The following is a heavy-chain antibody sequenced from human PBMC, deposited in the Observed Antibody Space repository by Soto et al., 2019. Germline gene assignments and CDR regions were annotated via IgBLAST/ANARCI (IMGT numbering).Heavy chain of an antibody. CDR3: ARLCRGFARRRYYFDY. CDR2: IYYSGST. V-gene: IGHV4-39*01. Sequence: SDTLSLTCTVSGGSISSSSYYWGWIRQPPGKGLEWIGSIYYSGSTYYNPSLKSRVTISVDTSKNQFSLKLSSVTAADTAVYYCARLCRGFARRRYYFDYWGQGTLVTVSS. D-gene: IGHD2-15*01. CDR1: GGSISSSSYY. J-gene: IGHJ4*02.